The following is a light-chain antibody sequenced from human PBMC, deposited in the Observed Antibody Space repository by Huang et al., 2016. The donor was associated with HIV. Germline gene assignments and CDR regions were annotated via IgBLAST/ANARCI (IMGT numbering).Light chain of an antibody. CDR1: QSISSSY. V-gene: IGKV3-20*01. CDR3: QQYGSSPPKT. Sequence: EIVLTQSPGTLSLSPGERATLSCRASQSISSSYLAWYQQQFGQAPRLLIYAASTRATGIPDRFSGSGSGTDFTLTISRLESEDFAVYYCQQYGSSPPKTFGQGTKVEIK. CDR2: AAS. J-gene: IGKJ1*01.